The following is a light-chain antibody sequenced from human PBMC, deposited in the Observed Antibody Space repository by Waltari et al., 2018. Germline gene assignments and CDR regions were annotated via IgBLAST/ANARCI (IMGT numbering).Light chain of an antibody. Sequence: DIQMTQSPSTLSASVGDRVTITCRASQSISSWLAWYQQKPGKAPKLRIYDASSLESGVPSRFSGSGSGTELTLTISSLQPDDFATYYCQQYNSYSLYTFGQGTKLEIK. J-gene: IGKJ2*01. CDR3: QQYNSYSLYT. V-gene: IGKV1-5*01. CDR2: DAS. CDR1: QSISSW.